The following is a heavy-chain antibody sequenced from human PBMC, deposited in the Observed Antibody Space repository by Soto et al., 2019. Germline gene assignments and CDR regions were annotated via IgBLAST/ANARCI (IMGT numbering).Heavy chain of an antibody. CDR1: GGSIISYY. V-gene: IGHV4-59*08. Sequence: SETLSLTCTVSGGSIISYYWSWILQPPGKGLEWIGYIYYSGSTNYNPSLKSRVTISVDTSKNQFSLKLSSVTAADTAVYYCARWVVDNWNDVTYFDYWGQGTLVTVSS. D-gene: IGHD1-20*01. CDR3: ARWVVDNWNDVTYFDY. J-gene: IGHJ4*02. CDR2: IYYSGST.